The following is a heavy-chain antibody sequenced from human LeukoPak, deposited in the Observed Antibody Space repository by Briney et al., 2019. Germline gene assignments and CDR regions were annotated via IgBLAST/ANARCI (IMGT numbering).Heavy chain of an antibody. Sequence: SQTLSLTCAISGDSVSSNSAAWNWIRQSPSRGLEWLGRTYYRSKWYNYYAVSVKSRITINPDTSKNQFSLQLNSVTPEDTAVYYCARAGYSSGWYLYYGMDVWGQGTTVTVSS. CDR1: GDSVSSNSAA. V-gene: IGHV6-1*01. CDR2: TYYRSKWYN. CDR3: ARAGYSSGWYLYYGMDV. D-gene: IGHD6-19*01. J-gene: IGHJ6*02.